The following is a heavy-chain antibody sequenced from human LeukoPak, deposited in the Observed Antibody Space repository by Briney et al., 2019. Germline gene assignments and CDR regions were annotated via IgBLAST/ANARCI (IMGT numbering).Heavy chain of an antibody. CDR1: GYTFTSYA. CDR2: INAGNGNT. D-gene: IGHD4-17*01. Sequence: ASVKVSCKASGYTFTSYAMHWVRQAPGQRLEWMGWINAGNGNTKYSQKFQGRVTITRDISASTAYMELSSLRSEDTAVYYCARSTVTTYFDYWGQGTLVTVSS. J-gene: IGHJ4*02. CDR3: ARSTVTTYFDY. V-gene: IGHV1-3*01.